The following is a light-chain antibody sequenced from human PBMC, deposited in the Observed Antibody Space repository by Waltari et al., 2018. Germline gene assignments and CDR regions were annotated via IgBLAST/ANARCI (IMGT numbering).Light chain of an antibody. V-gene: IGKV3-15*01. Sequence: EIVMTQSPATLSVSPGERATLSCRASQSLSDNLAWYQQKPGQAPRLLIYGASTRATGIPAWCSGSGSGTDFTLTISSLQSEDFAIYYWQQYNTWPPITFGRGTRLEIK. CDR2: GAS. J-gene: IGKJ5*01. CDR1: QSLSDN. CDR3: QQYNTWPPIT.